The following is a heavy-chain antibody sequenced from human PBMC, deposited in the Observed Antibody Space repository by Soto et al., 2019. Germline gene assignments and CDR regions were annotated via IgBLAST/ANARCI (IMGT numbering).Heavy chain of an antibody. CDR2: ISTTGLTI. CDR1: GFTFTDYD. J-gene: IGHJ4*02. CDR3: ATSVVEDPIAH. Sequence: GSLRLSCAASGFTFTDYDMHWVRQAPGKGLEWISFISTTGLTISYADSVKGRFTISRDNANNLVYLQMNSLSAGDSATYYCATSVVEDPIAHWGQGALVTVSS. V-gene: IGHV3-48*01. D-gene: IGHD2-21*01.